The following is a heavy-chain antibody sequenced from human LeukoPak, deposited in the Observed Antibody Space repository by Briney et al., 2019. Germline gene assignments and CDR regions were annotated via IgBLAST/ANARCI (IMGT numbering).Heavy chain of an antibody. D-gene: IGHD2-21*01. CDR1: GGSFSGYY. V-gene: IGHV4-34*01. J-gene: IGHJ4*02. Sequence: SETLSLTCAVYGGSFSGYYWSWIRQPPGKGLEWIGEINHSGSTNYNPSLKSRVTISVDTSKNQFSLKLSSVTAAGTAVYYCARGSILWLKGYFDYWGQGTLVTVSS. CDR2: INHSGST. CDR3: ARGSILWLKGYFDY.